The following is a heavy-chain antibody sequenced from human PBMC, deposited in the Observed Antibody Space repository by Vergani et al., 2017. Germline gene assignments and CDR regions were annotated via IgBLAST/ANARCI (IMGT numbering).Heavy chain of an antibody. CDR2: INHSGST. Sequence: QVQLPQWGAGLLKPSETLSLTCAVYGGSFSGYYWSWIRQPPGKGLEWIGEINHSGSTNYNPPLKSRVTISVDTSKNQFSLKLSSVTAADTAVYYCANTYYYDRGNAFDIWGQGTMVTVSS. CDR1: GGSFSGYY. V-gene: IGHV4-34*01. CDR3: ANTYYYDRGNAFDI. D-gene: IGHD3-22*01. J-gene: IGHJ3*02.